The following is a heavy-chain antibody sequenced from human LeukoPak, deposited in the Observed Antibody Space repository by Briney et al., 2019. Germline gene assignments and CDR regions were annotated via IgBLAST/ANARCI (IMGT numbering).Heavy chain of an antibody. CDR2: IYWDADR. CDR3: AHRKNYYDSSVFDN. J-gene: IGHJ4*02. CDR1: GFSLNTRGVG. V-gene: IGHV2-5*02. D-gene: IGHD3-22*01. Sequence: SGPTLVNPTQTLTLTCTFSGFSLNTRGVGVRWIRQPPGRALEWLALIYWDADRRYSPSLKSRLTITKDTSKNQVVLTMTNMDPVDTATYFCAHRKNYYDSSVFDNWGQGTLVTVSS.